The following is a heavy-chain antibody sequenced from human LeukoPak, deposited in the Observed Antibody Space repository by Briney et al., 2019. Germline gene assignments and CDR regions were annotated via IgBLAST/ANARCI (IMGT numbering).Heavy chain of an antibody. Sequence: ASVKVSCKAPGGTFSSYAISWVRQAPGQGLEWMGGIIPIFGTANYAQKFQGRVTITADESTSTAYMELSSLRSEDTAVYYCAITYSSGRDEQYNWFDPWGQGTLVTVSS. CDR1: GGTFSSYA. V-gene: IGHV1-69*13. D-gene: IGHD6-19*01. CDR2: IIPIFGTA. J-gene: IGHJ5*02. CDR3: AITYSSGRDEQYNWFDP.